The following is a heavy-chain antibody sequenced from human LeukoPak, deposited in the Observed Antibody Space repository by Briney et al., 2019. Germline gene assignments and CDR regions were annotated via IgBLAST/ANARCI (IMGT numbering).Heavy chain of an antibody. CDR2: ISSSSSYI. D-gene: IGHD6-13*01. CDR3: AGGSSPTYYYFDY. V-gene: IGHV3-21*01. J-gene: IGHJ4*02. Sequence: GGSLRLSCAASGFTFSSYGMHWVRQAPGKGLEWVSSISSSSSYIYYADSVKGRFTISRDNAKNSLFLQMNGLRAEDTAVYYCAGGSSPTYYYFDYWGQGTLVTVSS. CDR1: GFTFSSYG.